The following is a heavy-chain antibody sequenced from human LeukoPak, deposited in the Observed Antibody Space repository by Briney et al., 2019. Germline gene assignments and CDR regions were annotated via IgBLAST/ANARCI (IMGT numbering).Heavy chain of an antibody. CDR2: ISYDGSNK. V-gene: IGHV3-30*18. D-gene: IGHD6-19*01. J-gene: IGHJ4*02. Sequence: GGSLRLSCAASGFTFSSYGMHWVRQAPGKGLEWVAVISYDGSNKYYADSVKGRFTISRDNSKNTLYLQMNSLRAEDTAEYYCAKDVAVAGFYYFDYWGQGTLVTVSS. CDR3: AKDVAVAGFYYFDY. CDR1: GFTFSSYG.